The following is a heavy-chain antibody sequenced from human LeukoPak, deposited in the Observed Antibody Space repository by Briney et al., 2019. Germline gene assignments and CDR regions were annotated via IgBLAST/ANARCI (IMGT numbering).Heavy chain of an antibody. Sequence: GGSLRLSCAASGFTFSSYSMNWVRQAPGKGLEWVSYISSSSSTIYYADSVKGRFTIPRDNAKNILYLQMNSLRAEDTAVYYCAKPRGPNSALDAFDIWGQGTMVTVSS. J-gene: IGHJ3*02. D-gene: IGHD2-21*01. V-gene: IGHV3-48*01. CDR2: ISSSSSTI. CDR3: AKPRGPNSALDAFDI. CDR1: GFTFSSYS.